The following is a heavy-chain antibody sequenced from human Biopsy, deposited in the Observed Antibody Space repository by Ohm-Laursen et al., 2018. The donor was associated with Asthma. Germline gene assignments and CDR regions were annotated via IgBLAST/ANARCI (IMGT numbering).Heavy chain of an antibody. V-gene: IGHV1-2*06. Sequence: SVKVSCKASGYPFIGYHIHWVRQAPGQGLEWMGRINANSGATNYAQKFQGRVTMTRDTSISTAYMEVSRLRSDDTAVYYCARGQKSPGDRCIDPWGQGTLVTVSS. CDR3: ARGQKSPGDRCIDP. J-gene: IGHJ5*02. CDR1: GYPFIGYH. CDR2: INANSGAT. D-gene: IGHD7-27*01.